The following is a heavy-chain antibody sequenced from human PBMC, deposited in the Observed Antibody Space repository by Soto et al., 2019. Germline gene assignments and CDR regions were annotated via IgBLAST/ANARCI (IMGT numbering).Heavy chain of an antibody. J-gene: IGHJ4*02. CDR2: NDYA. CDR3: ASSDRSGFGFDY. CDR1: GGSISSYY. Sequence: TSETLSLTCPVSGGSISSYYWSWIRQPPGKGLECIGYNDYAVSVKSRITINPDTSKNQFSLQLNSMTPEDTALYYCASSDRSGFGFDYWGQGTLVTVSS. V-gene: IGHV4-59*04. D-gene: IGHD3-22*01.